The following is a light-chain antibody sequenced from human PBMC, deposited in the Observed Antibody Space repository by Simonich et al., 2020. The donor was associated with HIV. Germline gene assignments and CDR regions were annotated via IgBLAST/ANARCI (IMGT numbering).Light chain of an antibody. CDR1: QSISSW. Sequence: DIQMTQSPSTLSASVGDRVTITCRTSQSISSWLAWYQQKPGKAPKILIYDASILESGVPSRFSGSGSGTEFTLTISSLQPDDFATYYCQQYNTYPRTFGQGTKVEI. J-gene: IGKJ1*01. V-gene: IGKV1-5*03. CDR2: DAS. CDR3: QQYNTYPRT.